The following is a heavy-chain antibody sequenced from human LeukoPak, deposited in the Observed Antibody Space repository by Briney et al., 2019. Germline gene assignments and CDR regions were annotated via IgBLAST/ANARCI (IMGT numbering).Heavy chain of an antibody. CDR2: IKKDGSEK. CDR1: GFTFSSYS. Sequence: GGSLRLSCAASGFTFSSYSMNWVRQAPGKGLEWVANIKKDGSEKYYVDSVKGRFTISRDNAKNSLYLQMNSLRVEDTAVYYCARDEWELPLGYWGQGTLVTVSS. D-gene: IGHD1-26*01. CDR3: ARDEWELPLGY. V-gene: IGHV3-7*01. J-gene: IGHJ4*02.